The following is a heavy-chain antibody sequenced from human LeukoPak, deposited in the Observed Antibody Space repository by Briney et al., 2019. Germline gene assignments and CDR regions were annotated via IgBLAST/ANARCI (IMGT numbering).Heavy chain of an antibody. CDR2: IKSKTDGGPT. J-gene: IGHJ4*02. V-gene: IGHV3-15*01. CDR3: TTDVVAAGY. CDR1: GVTFSNAW. Sequence: GGSLRLSCAASGVTFSNAWMSWGRQAPGKGLEWVGRIKSKTDGGPTDYAAPVKGRFTISRDDSKNTLYLQMNSLKTEDTAVYYCTTDVVAAGYWGQGTLVTVSS. D-gene: IGHD6-13*01.